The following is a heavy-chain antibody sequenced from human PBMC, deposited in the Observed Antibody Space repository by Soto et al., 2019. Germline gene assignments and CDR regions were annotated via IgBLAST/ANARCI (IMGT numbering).Heavy chain of an antibody. CDR2: IYYSGST. J-gene: IGHJ4*02. Sequence: QVQLQESGPGLVKPSQTLSLTCTVSGGSISSGDYYWSWIRQPPGKGLEWIGYIYYSGSTYYNPSLKSRVTISVDTSQDQFSLKLSSVTAADTAVFYWARGLDTATGSLGYLGPGTPVTVSS. D-gene: IGHD5-18*01. V-gene: IGHV4-30-4*01. CDR1: GGSISSGDYY. CDR3: ARGLDTATGSLGY.